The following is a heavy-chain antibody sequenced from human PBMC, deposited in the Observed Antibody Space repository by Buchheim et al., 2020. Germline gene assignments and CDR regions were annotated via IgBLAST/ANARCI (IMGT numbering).Heavy chain of an antibody. CDR2: IWYDGSNK. Sequence: QVQLVESGGGVVQPGRSLRLSCAASGFTFSSYGKHWVRQAPGKGLEWVAVIWYDGSNKYYADSVKGRFTISRDNSKNTLYLQMNSLRAEDTAVYYCARVGVYSSSSEGYFDYWGQGTL. CDR3: ARVGVYSSSSEGYFDY. D-gene: IGHD6-6*01. J-gene: IGHJ4*02. CDR1: GFTFSSYG. V-gene: IGHV3-33*01.